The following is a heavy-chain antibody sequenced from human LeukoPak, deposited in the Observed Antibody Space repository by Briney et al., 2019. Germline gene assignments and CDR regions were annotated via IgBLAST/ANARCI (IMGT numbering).Heavy chain of an antibody. CDR2: INPNSGGT. V-gene: IGHV1-2*02. CDR1: GYTFTGYY. CDR3: ARSGGETQYCSSTSCSYRY. Sequence: ASVKVSCKASGYTFTGYYMHWVRQAPGQGLEWMGWINPNSGGTNYAQKFQGRVTMTRDTSLSTAYMELRRLRSDDTAVYYCARSGGETQYCSSTSCSYRYWGQGTLVTVSS. J-gene: IGHJ4*02. D-gene: IGHD2-2*01.